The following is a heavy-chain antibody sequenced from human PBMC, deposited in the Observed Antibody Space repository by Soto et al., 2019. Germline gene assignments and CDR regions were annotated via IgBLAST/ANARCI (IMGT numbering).Heavy chain of an antibody. J-gene: IGHJ4*02. CDR2: ISGSGGST. V-gene: IGHV3-23*01. CDR1: GVTFSSYA. D-gene: IGHD2-15*01. Sequence: AGCLKLSCAASGVTFSSYAMRWVRQDPVKGLEWVSAISGSGGSTYYADSVKGRFTISRDNSKNTLYLQMSSLRAEDTAVYYCAKDWGRYCSGATCYLFDYWAQGTLVTVSS. CDR3: AKDWGRYCSGATCYLFDY.